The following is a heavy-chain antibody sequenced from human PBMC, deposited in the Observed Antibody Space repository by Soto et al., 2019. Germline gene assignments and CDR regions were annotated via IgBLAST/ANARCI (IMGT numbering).Heavy chain of an antibody. Sequence: GGSLRLSCAASGFTFSTYWMSWVRQAPGKGLEWVANIKYDGSEIFYVDSVKGRFTISRDNSKNTLYLQMNSLRAEDTAVYYCAKEKISTSCCNWFDPWGQGTLVTVSS. CDR1: GFTFSTYW. V-gene: IGHV3-7*05. CDR3: AKEKISTSCCNWFDP. D-gene: IGHD2-2*01. CDR2: IKYDGSEI. J-gene: IGHJ5*02.